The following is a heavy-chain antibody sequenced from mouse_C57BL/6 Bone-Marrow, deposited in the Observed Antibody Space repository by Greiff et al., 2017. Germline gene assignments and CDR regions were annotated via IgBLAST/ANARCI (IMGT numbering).Heavy chain of an antibody. Sequence: EVQGVESGGGLVQSGRSLRLSCATSGFTFSDFYMEWVRQAPGKGLEWIAASRNKANDYTTEYSASVKGRFIVSRDTSQSILYHQMNALRAEDTAIYYCARDASEAWFAYWGQGTLVTVSA. CDR2: SRNKANDYTT. CDR1: GFTFSDFY. V-gene: IGHV7-1*01. J-gene: IGHJ3*01. CDR3: ARDASEAWFAY.